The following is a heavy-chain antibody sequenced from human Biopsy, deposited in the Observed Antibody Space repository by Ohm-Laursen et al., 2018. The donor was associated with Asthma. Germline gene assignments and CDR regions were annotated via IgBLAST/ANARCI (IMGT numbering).Heavy chain of an antibody. V-gene: IGHV1-69*01. CDR3: ARKAGSCISRACYSLDF. Sequence: SSVTVSCTSLGGTFNTYVIGWVRQAPGQGLEWMGGINSVFGTTTYPQKFQDRVTITADDSTSTVYMELSSLRSEDTAVYYCARKAGSCISRACYSLDFWGQGTLVTVSS. CDR2: INSVFGTT. D-gene: IGHD2-15*01. CDR1: GGTFNTYV. J-gene: IGHJ4*02.